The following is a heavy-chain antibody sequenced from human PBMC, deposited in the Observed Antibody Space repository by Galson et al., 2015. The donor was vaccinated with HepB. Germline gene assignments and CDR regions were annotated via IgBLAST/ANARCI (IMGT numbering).Heavy chain of an antibody. J-gene: IGHJ4*02. D-gene: IGHD5-18*01. Sequence: LRLSCAASGFAFSSYGMHWVRQAPGKGLEWVAFIRYDGSNKYYADSVKGRFTISRDNSKNTLYLQMNSLRAEDTAVYYCAKDLFGGYSYGWDYWGQGTLVTVSS. CDR1: GFAFSSYG. CDR3: AKDLFGGYSYGWDY. CDR2: IRYDGSNK. V-gene: IGHV3-30*02.